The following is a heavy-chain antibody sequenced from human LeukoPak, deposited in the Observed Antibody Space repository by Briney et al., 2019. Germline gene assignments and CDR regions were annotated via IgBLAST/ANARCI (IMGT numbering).Heavy chain of an antibody. CDR1: GFTFSSYG. Sequence: HPGRSLRLSCAASGFTFSSYGMHWVRQAPGKGLEWVAVISYDGSNKYYADSVKGRFTISRDNSKNTLYLQMNSLRAEDTAVYYCAKPRRVLRTGWDYWGQGTLVTVSS. CDR3: AKPRRVLRTGWDY. J-gene: IGHJ4*02. D-gene: IGHD2-8*02. CDR2: ISYDGSNK. V-gene: IGHV3-30*18.